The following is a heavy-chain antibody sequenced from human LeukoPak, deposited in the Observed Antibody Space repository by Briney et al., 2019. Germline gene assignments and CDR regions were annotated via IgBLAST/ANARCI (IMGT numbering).Heavy chain of an antibody. J-gene: IGHJ4*02. V-gene: IGHV4-4*07. Sequence: SETLSLTCTVSGVSISTHYWSWSRQPAGKGVEWIGRIYTSGSTNYNPSLKSRVTMSVDTSKNQLSLKLNSVTAADTAVYYCAREGYSGYDRSSYWGQGTLVTVSS. CDR1: GVSISTHY. CDR3: AREGYSGYDRSSY. CDR2: IYTSGST. D-gene: IGHD5-12*01.